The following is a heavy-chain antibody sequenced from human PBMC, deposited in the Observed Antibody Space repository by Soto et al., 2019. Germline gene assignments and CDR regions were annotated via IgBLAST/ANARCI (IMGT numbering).Heavy chain of an antibody. V-gene: IGHV4-34*01. J-gene: IGHJ5*02. Sequence: SETLSLTCAVYGGSFSGYYWSWIRQPPGKGLEWIGEINHSGSTNHNPSLKSRVTISVDTSKNQFSLKLSSVTAADTAVYYCARGRRVAATPRGRWFDPWGQGTLVTVSS. CDR3: ARGRRVAATPRGRWFDP. CDR1: GGSFSGYY. CDR2: INHSGST. D-gene: IGHD2-15*01.